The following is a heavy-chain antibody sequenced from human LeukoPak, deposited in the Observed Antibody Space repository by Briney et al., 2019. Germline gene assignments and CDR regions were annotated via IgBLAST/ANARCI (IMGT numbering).Heavy chain of an antibody. J-gene: IGHJ5*02. D-gene: IGHD1-26*01. CDR3: ARSIVGATVLFDP. CDR1: GGSISSYY. Sequence: TSETLSLTCTVSGGSISSYYWSWIRQPPGKGLEWIGYIYYSGSTNYNPSLKGRVTISVDTSKNQFSLKLSSVTAADTAVYYCARSIVGATVLFDPWGQGTLVTVSS. CDR2: IYYSGST. V-gene: IGHV4-59*01.